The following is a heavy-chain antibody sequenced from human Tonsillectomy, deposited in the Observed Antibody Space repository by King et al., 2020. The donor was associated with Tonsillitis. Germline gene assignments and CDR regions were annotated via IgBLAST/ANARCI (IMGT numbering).Heavy chain of an antibody. CDR3: ARAPWELGP. V-gene: IGHV1-2*02. CDR2: INPNSGGT. Sequence: QLVQSGAEVKKPGASVKVSCKASVYTFTDYYMHWVRQAPGQGLEWMGWINPNSGGTNFAQKFQGRVTMTRDTSISTAYMELSRLGSDDTAVYYCARAPWELGPWGQGTLVTVSS. CDR1: VYTFTDYY. J-gene: IGHJ5*02. D-gene: IGHD1-26*01.